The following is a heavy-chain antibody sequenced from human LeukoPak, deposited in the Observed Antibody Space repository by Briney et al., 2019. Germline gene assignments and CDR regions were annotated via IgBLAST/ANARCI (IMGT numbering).Heavy chain of an antibody. CDR3: ARDQNYYDSSGYDWFDP. D-gene: IGHD3-22*01. V-gene: IGHV1-3*01. CDR1: GYTFTSYA. CDR2: INAGNGNT. Sequence: ASVKVSCKASGYTFTSYAMHWVRQAPGQRLEWMGWINAGNGNTKYSLKFQGRVTITRDTSASTAYMELSSLRSEDTAVYYCARDQNYYDSSGYDWFDPWGQGTLVTVSS. J-gene: IGHJ5*02.